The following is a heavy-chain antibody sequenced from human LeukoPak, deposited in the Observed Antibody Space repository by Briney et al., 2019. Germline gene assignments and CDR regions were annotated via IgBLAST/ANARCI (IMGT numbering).Heavy chain of an antibody. D-gene: IGHD3-22*01. CDR2: ISFGSSST. V-gene: IGHV3-23*01. CDR1: GFTFSTYN. Sequence: GGSLRLSCAASGFTFSTYNMNWVRQAPGKGLERVSTISFGSSSTYYADSVKGRFTISRDNSKNTLYLQMNSLRAEDTAVYYCAKGDPRGQQLIGIFDFWGQGTLVTVSS. CDR3: AKGDPRGQQLIGIFDF. J-gene: IGHJ4*02.